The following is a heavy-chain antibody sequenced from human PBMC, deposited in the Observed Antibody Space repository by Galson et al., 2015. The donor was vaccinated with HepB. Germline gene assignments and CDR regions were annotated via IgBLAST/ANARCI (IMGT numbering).Heavy chain of an antibody. D-gene: IGHD2-8*01. CDR3: ARAVKDCTNGVCYRYYYGMDV. V-gene: IGHV1-69*13. CDR2: IIPIFGTA. Sequence: SVKVSCKASGGTFSSYAISWVRQAPGQGLEWMGGIIPIFGTANYAQKFQGRVTITADESTSTAYMELSSLRSEDTAVYYCARAVKDCTNGVCYRYYYGMDVWGQGTTVTVSS. J-gene: IGHJ6*02. CDR1: GGTFSSYA.